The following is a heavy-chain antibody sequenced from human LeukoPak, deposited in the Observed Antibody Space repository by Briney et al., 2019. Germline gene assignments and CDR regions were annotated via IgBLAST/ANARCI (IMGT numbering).Heavy chain of an antibody. J-gene: IGHJ4*02. CDR3: ASGIYSSGWPYFDY. D-gene: IGHD6-19*01. CDR2: IYYSGST. CDR1: GGSISSYY. Sequence: SETLSFTCTVSGGSISSYYWSWIRQPPGKGLEWIGYIYYSGSTNYNPSLKSRVTISVDTSKNQFSLKLSSVTAADTAVYYCASGIYSSGWPYFDYWGQGTLVTVSS. V-gene: IGHV4-59*01.